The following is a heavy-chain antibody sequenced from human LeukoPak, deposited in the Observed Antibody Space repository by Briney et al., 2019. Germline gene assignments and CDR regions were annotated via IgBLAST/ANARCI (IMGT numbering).Heavy chain of an antibody. V-gene: IGHV3-23*01. CDR2: ISGSGGST. D-gene: IGHD4-17*01. CDR3: AKDPNGDYIGTFDI. J-gene: IGHJ3*02. Sequence: GGSLRLSCAASGFTFSSYAMSWVRQAPGKGLEWVSAISGSGGSTQYAASVQGRFTISRDNSKNTLYLQMNSLRAEDTAVYYCAKDPNGDYIGTFDIWGQGTMVTVSS. CDR1: GFTFSSYA.